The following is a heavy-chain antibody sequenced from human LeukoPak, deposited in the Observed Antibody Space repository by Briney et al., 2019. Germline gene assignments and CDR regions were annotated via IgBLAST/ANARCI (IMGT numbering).Heavy chain of an antibody. J-gene: IGHJ4*02. CDR1: GFTFSSYG. Sequence: PGGSLRLSCAASGFTFSSYGMHWVRQAPGKGLEWVAVIWYDGSNKYYADSVKGRFTISRDNSKNTLYLQMNSLRAEDTAVYYCARDRGYSYGFIDYWGQGTLVTVSS. V-gene: IGHV3-33*01. CDR2: IWYDGSNK. CDR3: ARDRGYSYGFIDY. D-gene: IGHD5-18*01.